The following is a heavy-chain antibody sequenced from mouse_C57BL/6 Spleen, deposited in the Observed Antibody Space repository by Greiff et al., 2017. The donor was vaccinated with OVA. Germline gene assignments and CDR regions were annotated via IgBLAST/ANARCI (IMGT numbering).Heavy chain of an antibody. V-gene: IGHV1-64*01. D-gene: IGHD1-1*01. J-gene: IGHJ4*01. CDR3: ARDGDGRGMDY. CDR1: GYTFTSYW. Sequence: VQLQQPGAELVKPGASVKLSCKASGYTFTSYWMHWVKQRPGQGLEWIGMIHPNSGSTNYNEKFKSKATLTVDKSSSTAYMQLSSLTSEDSAVYYCARDGDGRGMDYWGQGTSVTVSS. CDR2: IHPNSGST.